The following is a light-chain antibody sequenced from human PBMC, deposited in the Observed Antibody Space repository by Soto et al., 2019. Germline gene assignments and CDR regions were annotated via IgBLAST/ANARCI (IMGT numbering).Light chain of an antibody. Sequence: EIVLTQSPGTLSVSPGERATLSCRASQSVTNNLAWYQQKPGQAPRLLIYTASTRATGVPARFSGTGPGTEFTLNINGLQSEDFAVYYCQQYDNWPRTFGQGTKVEIK. CDR2: TAS. CDR3: QQYDNWPRT. J-gene: IGKJ1*01. V-gene: IGKV3-15*01. CDR1: QSVTNN.